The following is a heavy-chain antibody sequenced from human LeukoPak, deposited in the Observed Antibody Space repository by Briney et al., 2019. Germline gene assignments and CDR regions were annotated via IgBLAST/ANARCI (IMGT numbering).Heavy chain of an antibody. J-gene: IGHJ4*02. V-gene: IGHV3-48*01. Sequence: GGSLRLSCAASGFTFSSYSMNWVRQAPGKGLEWVSYISSSSSTIYYADSVKGRFTISRDNAKNSLYLQMNSLRAEDTAVYYCAREALAYCGGDCYSRVVSYFDYWGQGTLVTVSS. CDR3: AREALAYCGGDCYSRVVSYFDY. D-gene: IGHD2-21*01. CDR1: GFTFSSYS. CDR2: ISSSSSTI.